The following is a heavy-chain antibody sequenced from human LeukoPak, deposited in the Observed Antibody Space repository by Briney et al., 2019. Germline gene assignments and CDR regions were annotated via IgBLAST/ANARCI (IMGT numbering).Heavy chain of an antibody. V-gene: IGHV4-39*07. Sequence: SETLSLTCTVSGGSIITSSYNWGWIRQPPGMGLEWIGSIYYRGSTYYNPSLKSRVTISVDTSKNQFSLKLSSVTAADTAVYYCARGPRVGYGLGFDYWGQGTLVTVSS. CDR1: GGSIITSSYN. D-gene: IGHD3-10*01. CDR3: ARGPRVGYGLGFDY. J-gene: IGHJ4*02. CDR2: IYYRGST.